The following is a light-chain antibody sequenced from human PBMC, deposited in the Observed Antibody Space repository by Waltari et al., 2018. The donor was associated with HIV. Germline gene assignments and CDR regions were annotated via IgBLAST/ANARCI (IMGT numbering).Light chain of an antibody. J-gene: IGLJ3*02. CDR2: RNN. CDR3: AAWDDNLSGWV. CDR1: SSNIGSNY. Sequence: QSVLTQPPSASGTPGQSVTISCSGSSSNIGSNYVYWYQQLPGTAPKLLIYRNNQRPSGVPDRFSGFKSGTSASLASSGLRSEDEADYYCAAWDDNLSGWVFGGGSKLTSL. V-gene: IGLV1-47*01.